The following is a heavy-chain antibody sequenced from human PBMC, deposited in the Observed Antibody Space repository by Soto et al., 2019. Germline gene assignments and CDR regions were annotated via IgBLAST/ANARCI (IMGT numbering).Heavy chain of an antibody. Sequence: QVQLVQSGAEVKKPGSSVKVSCKASGGTFSTYTITWVRQAPGQGLEWMGRIIPIIGIINYAQKFQGRVTISAEKFTGTAYMELNALRSDDTAVYNCAGDPDMHYNVSLASTYPWGQGTLVTVSS. J-gene: IGHJ5*02. CDR1: GGTFSTYT. CDR2: IIPIIGII. D-gene: IGHD3-16*01. V-gene: IGHV1-69*08. CDR3: AGDPDMHYNVSLASTYP.